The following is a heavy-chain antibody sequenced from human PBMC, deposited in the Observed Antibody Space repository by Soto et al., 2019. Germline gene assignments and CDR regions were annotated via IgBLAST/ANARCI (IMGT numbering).Heavy chain of an antibody. CDR2: FYPGDSDT. D-gene: IGHD2-2*01. CDR3: ARQGCSSTSCSYFDY. V-gene: IGHV5-51*01. Sequence: EVQLVQSGAEVKKPGESLKISCKGSGYSFTRHWIGWVRQMPGKGLEWMGIFYPGDSDTRYTPSFQGQVTMSADKSISTASLQWSSLKASDTAMYYCARQGCSSTSCSYFDYWGQGTLVTVSS. CDR1: GYSFTRHW. J-gene: IGHJ4*02.